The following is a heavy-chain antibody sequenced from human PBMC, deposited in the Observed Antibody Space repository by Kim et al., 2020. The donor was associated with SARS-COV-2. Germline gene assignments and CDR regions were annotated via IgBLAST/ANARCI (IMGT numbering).Heavy chain of an antibody. CDR1: GYSFTSYW. D-gene: IGHD3-16*01. CDR2: IYPGDSDT. V-gene: IGHV5-51*01. J-gene: IGHJ5*02. CDR3: ARPYATHSWYVWDS. Sequence: GESLKISCKGSGYSFTSYWVAWVRQMPGKGLEWMGIIYPGDSDTRYSPSFQGQVTISADKSINTAYLQWSSLKASDTAMYYCARPYATHSWYVWDSWGQGTLVTVSS.